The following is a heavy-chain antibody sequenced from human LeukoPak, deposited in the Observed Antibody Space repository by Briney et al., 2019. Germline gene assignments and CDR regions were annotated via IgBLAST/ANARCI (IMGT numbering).Heavy chain of an antibody. CDR3: ARGRPKAAALPSLPFDP. J-gene: IGHJ5*02. D-gene: IGHD6-13*01. CDR2: MNPNSGNT. CDR1: GYTFTSYD. Sequence: ASVKVSCKASGYTFTSYDINWVRQATGQGLEWMGWMNPNSGNTGYAQKFQGRVTMTRNTSISTAYMELSSLRSEDTAVYYCARGRPKAAALPSLPFDPWGQGTVVTV. V-gene: IGHV1-8*01.